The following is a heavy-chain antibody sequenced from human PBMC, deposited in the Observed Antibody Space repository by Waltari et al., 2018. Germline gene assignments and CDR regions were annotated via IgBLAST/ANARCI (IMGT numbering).Heavy chain of an antibody. D-gene: IGHD1-26*01. CDR1: GGTFSSYA. J-gene: IGHJ5*02. V-gene: IGHV1-69*01. Sequence: QVQLVQSGAEVKKPGSSVKVPCKASGGTFSSYAISWVLQAPGQGIEWMGGIIPIFGTANYAQKFQSRVTITADESTSTAYMELSSLRSEDTAVYYCARVTWEQRDPWGQGTLVTVSS. CDR2: IIPIFGTA. CDR3: ARVTWEQRDP.